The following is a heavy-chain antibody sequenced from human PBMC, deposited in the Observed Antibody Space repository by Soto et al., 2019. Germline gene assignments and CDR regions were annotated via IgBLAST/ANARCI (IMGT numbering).Heavy chain of an antibody. D-gene: IGHD2-21*01. CDR3: AASCVGCGGFNYYGMDV. V-gene: IGHV4-31*03. Sequence: QVQLQESGPGLVKPSQTLSLTCTVSGGSISSGGYYWSWIRQHPGKGLEWIGYIYYSGSTYYNPXLKSRATISVDXSXNXXSLKLSSVTAADTAVYYCAASCVGCGGFNYYGMDVWGQGTTVTVSS. J-gene: IGHJ6*02. CDR1: GGSISSGGYY. CDR2: IYYSGST.